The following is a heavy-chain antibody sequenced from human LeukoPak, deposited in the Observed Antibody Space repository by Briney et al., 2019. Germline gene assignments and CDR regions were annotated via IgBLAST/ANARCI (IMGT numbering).Heavy chain of an antibody. CDR1: GYSFTAFY. D-gene: IGHD3-10*01. Sequence: SVHVPCKASGYSFTAFYIHWVRLAPGQALEWMGWIHPRSGETNHAYKFGGRVTMTRHTSISTTYMDLCSLGSDDTAVYYCARDGEYGTGSYYRGCFDYWGQGTLVTVSS. CDR2: IHPRSGET. V-gene: IGHV1-2*02. CDR3: ARDGEYGTGSYYRGCFDY. J-gene: IGHJ4*02.